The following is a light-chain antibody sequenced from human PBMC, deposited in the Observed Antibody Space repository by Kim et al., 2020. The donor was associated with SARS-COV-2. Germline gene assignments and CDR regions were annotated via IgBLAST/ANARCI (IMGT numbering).Light chain of an antibody. CDR2: GAS. CDR3: QQFGGSPT. J-gene: IGKJ5*01. Sequence: EVVLTQSPGTLSLSPGERATLSCRASQSVSSNYLTWYQQKPGQAPGLLIYGASSRATGIPDRFSGSGSGTDFTLTISRLEPEDFAVYYCQQFGGSPTFGQGTRLEIK. V-gene: IGKV3-20*01. CDR1: QSVSSNY.